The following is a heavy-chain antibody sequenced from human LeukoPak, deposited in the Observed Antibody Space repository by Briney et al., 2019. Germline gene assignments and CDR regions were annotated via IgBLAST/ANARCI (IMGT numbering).Heavy chain of an antibody. CDR2: ISHSGST. D-gene: IGHD1-14*01. J-gene: IGHJ5*02. V-gene: IGHV4-34*01. Sequence: SETLSLTCAAYGGSFSGYYWSWIRQPPGKGLEWIGEISHSGSTNYNPSLKSRVTISVDTSKNQFSLELSSVTAADTAVYYCARGFTRRFDPWGQGTLVTVSS. CDR3: ARGFTRRFDP. CDR1: GGSFSGYY.